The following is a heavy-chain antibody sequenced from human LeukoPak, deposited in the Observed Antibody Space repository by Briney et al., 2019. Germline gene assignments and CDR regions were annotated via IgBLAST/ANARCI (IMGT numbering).Heavy chain of an antibody. CDR1: GGSFSGYY. CDR2: INHSGST. J-gene: IGHJ1*01. V-gene: IGHV4-34*01. CDR3: ASPVYPGPQYFQH. Sequence: SETLSLTRAVYGGSFSGYYWSWIRQPPGKGLEWIGEINHSGSTNYNPSLKSRVTISVDTSKNQFSLKLSSVTAADTAVYYCASPVYPGPQYFQHWGQGTLVTVSS. D-gene: IGHD2-2*02.